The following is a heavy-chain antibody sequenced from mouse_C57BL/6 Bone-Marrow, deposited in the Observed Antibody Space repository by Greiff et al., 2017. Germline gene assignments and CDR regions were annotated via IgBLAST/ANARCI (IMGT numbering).Heavy chain of an antibody. CDR1: GYTFTSYW. J-gene: IGHJ3*01. Sequence: QVHVKQPGTELVKPGASVKLSCKASGYTFTSYWMHWVKQRPGQGLEWIGNINPSNGGTNYNEKFKSKATLTVDKSSSTAYMQLSSLTSEDSAVYYCARSETPAWFAYWGQGTLVTVSA. CDR3: ARSETPAWFAY. V-gene: IGHV1-53*01. CDR2: INPSNGGT.